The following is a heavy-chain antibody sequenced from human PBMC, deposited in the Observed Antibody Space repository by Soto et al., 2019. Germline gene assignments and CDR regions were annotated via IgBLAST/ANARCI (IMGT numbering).Heavy chain of an antibody. CDR2: INHSGST. V-gene: IGHV4-34*01. CDR1: GGSFSGYY. Sequence: SETLSLTCAVYGGSFSGYYWGWIRQPPGKGLEWIGEINHSGSTNYNPSLKSRVTISVDTSKNQFSLKLSSVTAADTAVYYCARGGLRFLEWLSSPDFDYWGQGTLVTSPQ. J-gene: IGHJ4*02. D-gene: IGHD3-3*01. CDR3: ARGGLRFLEWLSSPDFDY.